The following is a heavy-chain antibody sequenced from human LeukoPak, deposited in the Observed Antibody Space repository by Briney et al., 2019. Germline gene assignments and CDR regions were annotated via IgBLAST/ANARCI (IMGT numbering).Heavy chain of an antibody. J-gene: IGHJ6*02. CDR2: ISYDGSNK. CDR3: AKDHYYGSGSNPDYYYYYGMDV. CDR1: GFTFSSYG. Sequence: PGRSLRLSCAASGFTFSSYGMHWVRQAPGKGLEWVAVISYDGSNKYYADSVKGRFTISRDNSKNTLYLQMNSLRAEDTAVYYCAKDHYYGSGSNPDYYYYYGMDVWGQETTVTVSS. V-gene: IGHV3-30*18. D-gene: IGHD3-10*01.